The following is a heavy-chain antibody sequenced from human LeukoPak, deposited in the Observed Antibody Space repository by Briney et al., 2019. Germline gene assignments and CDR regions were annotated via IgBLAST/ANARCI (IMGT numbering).Heavy chain of an antibody. CDR1: GGSISSYY. CDR3: ARERSFLGAFDI. V-gene: IGHV4-59*01. CDR2: IYYSGST. D-gene: IGHD3-10*01. Sequence: SETLSLTCTVSGGSISSYYWSWIRQPPGKGLEWIGYIYYSGSTFYNPSLRSRVTISVDTSKNQFSLKLSSVTAADTAVYYCARERSFLGAFDIWGQGTMVTVSS. J-gene: IGHJ3*02.